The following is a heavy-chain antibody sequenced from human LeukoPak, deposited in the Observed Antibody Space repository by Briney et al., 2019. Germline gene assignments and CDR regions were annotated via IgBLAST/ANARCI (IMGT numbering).Heavy chain of an antibody. CDR1: GFTFTSSA. J-gene: IGHJ4*02. CDR3: ARGHGYCSGGSCYSIYYFDY. CDR2: IVVGSGNT. V-gene: IGHV1-58*02. D-gene: IGHD2-15*01. Sequence: SVKVSCKASGFTFTSSAMQWVRQARGQRLEWIGWIVVGSGNTNYAQKFQGRVTMTRNTSISTAYMELSSLRSEDTAVYYCARGHGYCSGGSCYSIYYFDYWGQGTLVTVSS.